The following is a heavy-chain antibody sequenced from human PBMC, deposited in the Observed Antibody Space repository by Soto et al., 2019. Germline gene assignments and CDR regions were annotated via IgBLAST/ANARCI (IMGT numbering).Heavy chain of an antibody. CDR1: GASMSSHY. CDR3: ARADPDASVGF. V-gene: IGHV4-59*11. CDR2: ISYSGST. Sequence: LSLTCTVSGASMSSHYWTWLRQPPGKGLEWIGYISYSGSTYYNPSLKSRVTISADTSRNQFSLKLSSVIAADTAVYFCARADPDASVGFWGQGTLVTVSS. J-gene: IGHJ4*02. D-gene: IGHD3-16*01.